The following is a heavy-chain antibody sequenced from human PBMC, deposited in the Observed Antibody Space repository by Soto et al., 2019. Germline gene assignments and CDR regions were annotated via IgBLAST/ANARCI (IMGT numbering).Heavy chain of an antibody. CDR3: THIAASPHNHPFFP. CDR2: IKSKGSGGTI. J-gene: IGHJ3*01. V-gene: IGHV3-15*01. CDR1: GLRFSDAW. Sequence: EVQLVESGGGLVKPGGSLRLSCSVSGLRFSDAWLTWVRQTPGWGLEWIGRIKSKGSGGTIDYAPPEQGRFTLSSDDSRCVLNLQIKSLKGAVTGVYHCTHIAASPHNHPFFPWGQGTVVIVPS. D-gene: IGHD2-15*01.